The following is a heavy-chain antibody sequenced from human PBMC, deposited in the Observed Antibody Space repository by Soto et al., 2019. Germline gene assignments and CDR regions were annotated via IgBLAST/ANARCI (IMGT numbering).Heavy chain of an antibody. CDR2: ISSSSSTI. CDR1: GFTFSSYS. V-gene: IGHV3-48*01. Sequence: EVQLVESGGGLVQPGGSLRLSCAASGFTFSSYSMNWVRQAPGKGLEWVSYISSSSSTIYYADSVKGRFTISRDNAKNSLYLQMNSLRAEDTAVYYCARERSSTSCYRFCGMDVWGQGTTVTVSS. CDR3: ARERSSTSCYRFCGMDV. D-gene: IGHD2-2*02. J-gene: IGHJ6*02.